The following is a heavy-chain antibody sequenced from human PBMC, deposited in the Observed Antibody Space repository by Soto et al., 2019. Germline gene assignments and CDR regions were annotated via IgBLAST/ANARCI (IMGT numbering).Heavy chain of an antibody. CDR1: GFTFSSYA. Sequence: PGGSLRLSCAGSGFTFSSYAMSWVRQAPGKGLEWVSGISSSGGSTYYADSVKGRFTISRDNSKNTLYLQMSSLRAEDTAVYYCVKDSTYCSGGSCFDAFDIWGQGTMVTVSS. D-gene: IGHD2-15*01. V-gene: IGHV3-23*01. CDR3: VKDSTYCSGGSCFDAFDI. J-gene: IGHJ3*02. CDR2: ISSSGGST.